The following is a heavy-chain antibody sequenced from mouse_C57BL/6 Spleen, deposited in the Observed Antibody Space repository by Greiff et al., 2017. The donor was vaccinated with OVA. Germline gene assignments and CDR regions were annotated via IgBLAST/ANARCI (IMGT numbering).Heavy chain of an antibody. Sequence: EVQLVESGGGLVKPGGSLKLSCAASGFTFSDHGMHWVRQAPEKGLEWVAYISSGSSTIYYADTVKGRFTISRDNAKNTLFLQMTSLRSEDTAMYYCARRETLDYWGQGTTLTVSS. CDR2: ISSGSSTI. CDR3: ARRETLDY. CDR1: GFTFSDHG. J-gene: IGHJ2*01. V-gene: IGHV5-17*01.